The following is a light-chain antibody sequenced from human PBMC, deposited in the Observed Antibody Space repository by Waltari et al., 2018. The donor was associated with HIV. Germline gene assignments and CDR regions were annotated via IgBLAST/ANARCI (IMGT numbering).Light chain of an antibody. CDR3: QSADSSGTHYV. V-gene: IGLV3-25*03. Sequence: SYELTQPPSVSVSPGQTARITCSGDALPKQYAYWYQQKPGQAPVVMIYKDSERRAGIPERFAGARSGTTVTLTISGVQAEDEADYYCQSADSSGTHYVFGTGTKVTVL. J-gene: IGLJ1*01. CDR2: KDS. CDR1: ALPKQY.